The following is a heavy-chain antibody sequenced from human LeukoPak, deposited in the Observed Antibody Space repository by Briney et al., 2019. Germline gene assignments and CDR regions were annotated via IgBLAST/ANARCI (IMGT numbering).Heavy chain of an antibody. Sequence: GGSLRLSCVASGFAFSSYWMHWVRQAPGKGLEWVSTISSSGGITYYADSVKGRFTFSRDNSKNTLYLQMNSLRAEDTAVYYCARKGDGTSGYYFDYWGQGTLVTVSS. CDR2: ISSSGGIT. CDR1: GFAFSSYW. D-gene: IGHD3-22*01. J-gene: IGHJ4*02. V-gene: IGHV3-23*01. CDR3: ARKGDGTSGYYFDY.